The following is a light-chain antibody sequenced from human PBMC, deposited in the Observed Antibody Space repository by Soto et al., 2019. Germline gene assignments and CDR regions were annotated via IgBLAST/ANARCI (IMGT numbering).Light chain of an antibody. CDR1: HIVFSNSKNRNH. J-gene: IGKJ4*01. Sequence: DIVMAQSPDSLSVSLGERATINCKSIHIVFSNSKNRNHLSWYQQKPGQPPKLLIYWATTRESGVPDRFSGSGSGTDFNVTVRGLQAKDVAIRYRRQSVRRPGKIGGGTKVDIK. CDR3: RQSVRRPGK. CDR2: WAT. V-gene: IGKV4-1*01.